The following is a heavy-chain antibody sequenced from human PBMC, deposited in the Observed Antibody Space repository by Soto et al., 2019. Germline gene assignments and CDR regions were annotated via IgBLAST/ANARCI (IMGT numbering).Heavy chain of an antibody. D-gene: IGHD3-10*01. CDR1: GFTFSSYG. Sequence: QVQLVESGGGVVQPGRSLRLSCAASGFTFSSYGMHWVRPAPGKGLEWVAVIWYDGSNKYYADSVKGRFTISRDNSKNTLYLELNSLRAEDTAVYYCARDTARDKVRIYYGMDGWGQGTTVTVSS. CDR3: ARDTARDKVRIYYGMDG. J-gene: IGHJ6*02. CDR2: IWYDGSNK. V-gene: IGHV3-33*01.